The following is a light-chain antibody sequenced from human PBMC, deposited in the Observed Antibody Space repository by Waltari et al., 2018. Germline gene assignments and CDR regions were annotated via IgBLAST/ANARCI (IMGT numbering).Light chain of an antibody. Sequence: EIVLTQSPGTLSLSPGERATLSCRASQSISRTLAWYQQKPGQAPRLLIYGASTRPPGSPDRFSGSGSWTDFSLTISRLEPEDFAVYYCQHYVRLPVTFGQGTKVEIK. V-gene: IGKV3-20*01. CDR1: QSISRT. CDR2: GAS. J-gene: IGKJ1*01. CDR3: QHYVRLPVT.